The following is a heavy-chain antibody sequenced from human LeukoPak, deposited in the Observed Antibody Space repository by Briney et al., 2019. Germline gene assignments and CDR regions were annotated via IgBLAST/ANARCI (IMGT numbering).Heavy chain of an antibody. J-gene: IGHJ4*02. CDR1: GYTVTGYY. V-gene: IGHV1-2*02. CDR3: ARDFTMRGYHDY. Sequence: ASVKGYCKGCGYTVTGYYMHWVGQAPGQELEWMGWINPNSGGTNYAQKFQGRVTMTRDTSISTAYMELSRLRSDDTAVYYCARDFTMRGYHDYWGQGTLVTVSS. CDR2: INPNSGGT. D-gene: IGHD3-22*01.